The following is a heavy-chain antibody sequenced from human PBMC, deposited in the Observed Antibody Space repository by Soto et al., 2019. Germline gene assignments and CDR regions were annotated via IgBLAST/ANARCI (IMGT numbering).Heavy chain of an antibody. Sequence: SVKVSCKASGGTFSSYAISWVRQAPGQGLEWMGGIIPIFGTANYAQKFQGRVTITADESTSTAYMELSSLRSEDTAVYYCARGIAARPHYYYYGMDVWGQGTTVTVSS. D-gene: IGHD6-6*01. V-gene: IGHV1-69*13. CDR3: ARGIAARPHYYYYGMDV. CDR1: GGTFSSYA. J-gene: IGHJ6*02. CDR2: IIPIFGTA.